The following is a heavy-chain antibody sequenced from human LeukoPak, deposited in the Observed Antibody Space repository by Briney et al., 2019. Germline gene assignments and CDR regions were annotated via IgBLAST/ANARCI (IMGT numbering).Heavy chain of an antibody. Sequence: GGSLRLSCAASGFIFSRYAMSWVRQVPGKGLEWVAVISYDGNNKYYADSVKGRFTISRDNSKNTLYLQMNSLRAEDTAVYYCARGPSRVGYYYGMDVWGKGTTVTVSS. D-gene: IGHD5-24*01. CDR3: ARGPSRVGYYYGMDV. CDR1: GFIFSRYA. CDR2: ISYDGNNK. J-gene: IGHJ6*04. V-gene: IGHV3-30*04.